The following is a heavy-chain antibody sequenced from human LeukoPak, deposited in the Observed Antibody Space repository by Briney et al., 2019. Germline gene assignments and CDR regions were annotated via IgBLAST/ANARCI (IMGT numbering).Heavy chain of an antibody. CDR2: INPNSGGT. Sequence: ASVKVSCKASGYTFTGYYMHWVRQAPGQGLEWMGWINPNSGGTNYAQKFQGRVTMTRDTSISTAYMELSSLRSEDTAVYYCARSLIAAAGTAEYYYGMDVWGQGTTVTVSS. V-gene: IGHV1-2*02. CDR3: ARSLIAAAGTAEYYYGMDV. J-gene: IGHJ6*02. CDR1: GYTFTGYY. D-gene: IGHD6-13*01.